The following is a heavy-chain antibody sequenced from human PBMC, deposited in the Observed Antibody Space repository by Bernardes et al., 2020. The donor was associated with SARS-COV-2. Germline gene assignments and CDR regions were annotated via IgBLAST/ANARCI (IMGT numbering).Heavy chain of an antibody. Sequence: SETLSLTRLVSGGGSLDIFYWAWIRQSAGKGLEWIGYMSYSGTAYYDPSLKSRVTISVDRSKNQISLEVRSVTAADTAVYYCVRFQNGYNQGFQLWGRGTLVSVSS. CDR3: VRFQNGYNQGFQL. V-gene: IGHV4-59*01. CDR1: GGGSLDIFY. D-gene: IGHD5-12*01. CDR2: MSYSGTA. J-gene: IGHJ2*01.